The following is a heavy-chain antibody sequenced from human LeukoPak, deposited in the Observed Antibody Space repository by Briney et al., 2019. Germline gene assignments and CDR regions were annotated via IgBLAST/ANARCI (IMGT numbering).Heavy chain of an antibody. CDR3: ARNDYSSSSYFY. CDR2: ISSGGSAI. J-gene: IGHJ4*02. V-gene: IGHV3-48*03. CDR1: GFTFSSYE. D-gene: IGHD6-6*01. Sequence: GGSLRLSCGASGFTFSSYEMNWVRQAPGKGLEWVSYISSGGSAIYYADSVKGRFTISRGNAKNSLYLQMNSLRAEDTAVYYCARNDYSSSSYFYWGRGTLVTVSS.